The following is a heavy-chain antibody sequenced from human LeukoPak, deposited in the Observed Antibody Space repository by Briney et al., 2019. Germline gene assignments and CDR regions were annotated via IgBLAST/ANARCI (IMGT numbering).Heavy chain of an antibody. CDR1: GYTLTSYY. D-gene: IGHD2-15*01. Sequence: ASVKVSCKASGYTLTSYYMHWVRHAPEQGLEWMGIINPSGGSTSYAQKFQGRVTMTTDMSTSTVYMELSSLISEDAAVYYCARDWGYCSGGSCYRGAFDIWGQGTMVTISS. CDR3: ARDWGYCSGGSCYRGAFDI. J-gene: IGHJ3*02. V-gene: IGHV1-46*01. CDR2: INPSGGST.